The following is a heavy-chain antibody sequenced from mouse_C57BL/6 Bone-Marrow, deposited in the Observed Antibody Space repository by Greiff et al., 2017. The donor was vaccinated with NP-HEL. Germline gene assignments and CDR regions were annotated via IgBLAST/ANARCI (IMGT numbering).Heavy chain of an antibody. Sequence: VKLQESGAELVKPGASVKMSCTASGYTFTTYPIEWMKQNHGKSLEWIGNFHPYNDDTKYNEKFKGKATLTVAKSSSTVYLELSRLTSDDSAVYYCASPSLLREWPPWFAYWGQGTLVTVSA. CDR2: FHPYNDDT. CDR1: GYTFTTYP. D-gene: IGHD1-1*01. CDR3: ASPSLLREWPPWFAY. J-gene: IGHJ3*01. V-gene: IGHV1-47*01.